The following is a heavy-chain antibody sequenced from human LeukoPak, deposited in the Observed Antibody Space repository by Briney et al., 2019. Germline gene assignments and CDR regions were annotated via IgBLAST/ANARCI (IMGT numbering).Heavy chain of an antibody. CDR3: ARARYCANSVCHIGGGLDV. CDR2: IKQDGRET. D-gene: IGHD2-8*01. J-gene: IGHJ6*02. CDR1: GYPFVNNW. Sequence: PGGSLRLSCAASGYPFVNNWMTWVRQDPGKGLEWVATIKQDGRETYYVDSVKGRFSISRDNSRDSMYLQMNILRAEDAAVYYCARARYCANSVCHIGGGLDVWGPGTTVTVSS. V-gene: IGHV3-7*04.